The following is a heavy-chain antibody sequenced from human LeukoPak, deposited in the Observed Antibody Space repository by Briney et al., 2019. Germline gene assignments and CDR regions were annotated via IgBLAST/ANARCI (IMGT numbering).Heavy chain of an antibody. CDR3: AKGQDALRYFDWLSPSSNWFDP. V-gene: IGHV3-23*01. D-gene: IGHD3-9*01. CDR1: GFTFSSYA. Sequence: GGSLRLSCAASGFTFSSYAMSWVRQAPGKGLEWVSAISGSGGSTYYADSVKGRFTISRDNSKNTLYLQMNSLRAEDTAVYYCAKGQDALRYFDWLSPSSNWFDPWGQGTLVTVSS. CDR2: ISGSGGST. J-gene: IGHJ5*02.